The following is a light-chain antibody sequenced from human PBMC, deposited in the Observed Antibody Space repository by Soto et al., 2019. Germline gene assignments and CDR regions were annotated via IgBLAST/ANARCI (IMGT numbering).Light chain of an antibody. CDR2: YDS. V-gene: IGLV3-21*04. Sequence: SYELTQPPSVSVAPGKTARITCGGSNIGSKSVHWYQQQPGQAPVLVIYYDSDRPSGIRERFSGSNSGNTATLTISRVEAGDEADYYCQVWDSGSDHYVFGTGTKLTVL. J-gene: IGLJ1*01. CDR3: QVWDSGSDHYV. CDR1: NIGSKS.